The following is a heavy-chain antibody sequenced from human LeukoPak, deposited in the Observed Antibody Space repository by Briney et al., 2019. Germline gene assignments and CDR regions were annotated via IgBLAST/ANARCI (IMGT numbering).Heavy chain of an antibody. CDR3: ARGLRQAGLAPLEF. V-gene: IGHV3-30*02. D-gene: IGHD3-10*01. CDR1: GFSVSPYG. CDR2: LRSDTNSE. Sequence: GESLRLSCAASGFSVSPYGMHWVRQAPGKGLEWVAFLRSDTNSEHYAVSVKGRFAISRDTSKDTLNLQMRSLRVEDTALYYCARGLRQAGLAPLEFWGQGTQVIVSS. J-gene: IGHJ4*02.